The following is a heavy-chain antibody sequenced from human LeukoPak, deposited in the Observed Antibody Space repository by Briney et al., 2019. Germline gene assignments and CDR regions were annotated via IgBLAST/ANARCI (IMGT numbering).Heavy chain of an antibody. CDR2: IWYDGSTK. CDR1: GFTFSSYG. D-gene: IGHD3-22*01. J-gene: IGHJ6*02. CDR3: ARDGYYYDSSGYYPSYYYYGMDV. Sequence: GGSLRLSCAASGFTFSSYGMHWVRQAPGKGLGWVAVIWYDGSTKYYAYSVKGRFTISRDNSKNTLYLQMSSLRAEDTAVYYCARDGYYYDSSGYYPSYYYYGMDVWGQGTTVTVSS. V-gene: IGHV3-33*01.